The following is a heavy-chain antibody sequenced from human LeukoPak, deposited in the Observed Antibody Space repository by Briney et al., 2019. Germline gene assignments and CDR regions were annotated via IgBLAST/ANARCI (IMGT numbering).Heavy chain of an antibody. CDR1: GFTFSTYW. CDR3: ARAAYSSSPDY. D-gene: IGHD6-6*01. V-gene: IGHV3-74*01. J-gene: IGHJ4*02. CDR2: IDSDGSRT. Sequence: PGESLRLSCSASGFTFSTYWMVWVRQAPGKGLLWVSHIDSDGSRTGYADPVKGRFTMSRDNAKNTLYLQMNSLRAEDTAVYFCARAAYSSSPDYWGQGTLVTVSS.